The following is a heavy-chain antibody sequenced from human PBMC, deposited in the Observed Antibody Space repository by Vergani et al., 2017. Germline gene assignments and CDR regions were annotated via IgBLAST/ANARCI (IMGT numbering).Heavy chain of an antibody. CDR2: IKSKTDGGTT. Sequence: VQLVESGGGVVQPGRSLRLSCAASGFTFSSYGMHWVRQAPGKGLEWVGRIKSKTDGGTTDYAAPVKGRFTISRDDSKNTLYLQMNSLKTEDTAVYYCTTSVVTAITGAFDIWGQGTMVTVSS. V-gene: IGHV3-15*01. CDR3: TTSVVTAITGAFDI. CDR1: GFTFSSYG. J-gene: IGHJ3*02. D-gene: IGHD2-21*02.